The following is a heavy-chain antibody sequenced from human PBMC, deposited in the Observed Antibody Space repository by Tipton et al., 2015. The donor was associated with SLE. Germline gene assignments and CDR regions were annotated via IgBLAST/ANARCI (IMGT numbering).Heavy chain of an antibody. V-gene: IGHV4-61*09. Sequence: TLSLTCTVSGGSISSGSYYWSWIRQPAGKGLELIGHIYTSGSTNYNPSLKSRVTIAVDTSKNQFSLKLSSVTAADTALYYCARGTNYDSSGYYSYWGQGTLVTVSS. D-gene: IGHD3-22*01. J-gene: IGHJ4*02. CDR2: IYTSGST. CDR1: GGSISSGSYY. CDR3: ARGTNYDSSGYYSY.